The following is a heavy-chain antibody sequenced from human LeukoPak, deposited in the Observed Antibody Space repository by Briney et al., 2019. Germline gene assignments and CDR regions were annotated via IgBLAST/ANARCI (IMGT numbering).Heavy chain of an antibody. CDR2: ISGSSTHT. J-gene: IGHJ4*02. CDR3: AKDRANSGWLRHFAY. Sequence: KPGGSLRLSCAASGFTFSDYYMSWIRQAPGKGLEWVSYISGSSTHTNYADSVKGRFTISRDNSKNTLYLQMNSLRAEDTAVYYCAKDRANSGWLRHFAYWGQGTLVTVSS. V-gene: IGHV3-11*05. CDR1: GFTFSDYY. D-gene: IGHD5-12*01.